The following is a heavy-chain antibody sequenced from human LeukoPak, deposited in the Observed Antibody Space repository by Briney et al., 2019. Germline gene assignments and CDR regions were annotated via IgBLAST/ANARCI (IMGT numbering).Heavy chain of an antibody. CDR2: IYYSGST. D-gene: IGHD6-13*01. CDR1: GGSVSSGSYY. Sequence: SETLSLTCTVSGGSVSSGSYYWSWIRQPPGKGLEWIGYIYYSGSTNYNPSLKSRVTISVDTSKNQFSLKLSSVTAADTAVYYCARDGGIAAAGSNYYYGMDVWGEGTTVTVSS. V-gene: IGHV4-61*01. CDR3: ARDGGIAAAGSNYYYGMDV. J-gene: IGHJ6*04.